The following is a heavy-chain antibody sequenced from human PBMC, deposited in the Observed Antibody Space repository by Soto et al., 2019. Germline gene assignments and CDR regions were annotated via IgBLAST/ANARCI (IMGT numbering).Heavy chain of an antibody. J-gene: IGHJ4*02. V-gene: IGHV4-59*01. CDR3: VKDYYDKMAGYYGPDY. CDR1: GGSISSYY. CDR2: IYYSGST. Sequence: SETLSLTCTVSGGSISSYYWSWIRQPPGKGLEWIGYIYYSGSTNYNPSLKGRFTISRDNSKNTLYLQLNSLRPEDTAVYYCVKDYYDKMAGYYGPDYRGQGTLVTVSS. D-gene: IGHD3-3*01.